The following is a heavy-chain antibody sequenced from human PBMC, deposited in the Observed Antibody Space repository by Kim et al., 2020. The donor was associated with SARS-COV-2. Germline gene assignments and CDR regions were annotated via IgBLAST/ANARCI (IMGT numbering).Heavy chain of an antibody. D-gene: IGHD3-10*01. J-gene: IGHJ6*02. Sequence: YADSMKGRFTISRENTRTTLYLQMSRLRVEDAAIYYCAKDLYDYSAMDVWGQGTTVTVSS. CDR3: AKDLYDYSAMDV. V-gene: IGHV3-23*01.